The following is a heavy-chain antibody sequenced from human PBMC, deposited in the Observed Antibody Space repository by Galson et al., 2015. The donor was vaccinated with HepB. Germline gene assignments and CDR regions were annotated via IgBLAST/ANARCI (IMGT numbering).Heavy chain of an antibody. Sequence: SLRLSCAAFGFSLSSYNMNWVRQAPGKGLEWISYINSVSSHIYYADSVMGRFIISRDNAKDSLYLQMNSLRAEDTAVYYCVKDDLAYYYGSGSSPYWGQGTLVTVSS. J-gene: IGHJ4*02. CDR2: INSVSSHI. V-gene: IGHV3-48*01. CDR3: VKDDLAYYYGSGSSPY. D-gene: IGHD3-10*01. CDR1: GFSLSSYN.